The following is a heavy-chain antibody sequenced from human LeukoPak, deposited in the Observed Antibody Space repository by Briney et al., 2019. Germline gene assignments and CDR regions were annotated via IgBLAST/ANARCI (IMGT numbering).Heavy chain of an antibody. J-gene: IGHJ4*02. Sequence: PGGSLRLSCAASGFTFSSYWMHWVRHAPGKGLVWVSRINSDGSSTSYADSVKGRFTISRDNAKNTLYLQMNSLRTEDTAVYYCARVDGYNSFDYWGQGTLVTVSS. D-gene: IGHD5-24*01. V-gene: IGHV3-74*01. CDR1: GFTFSSYW. CDR3: ARVDGYNSFDY. CDR2: INSDGSST.